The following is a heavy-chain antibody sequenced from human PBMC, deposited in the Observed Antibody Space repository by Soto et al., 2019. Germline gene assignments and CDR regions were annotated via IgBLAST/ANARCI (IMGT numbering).Heavy chain of an antibody. V-gene: IGHV4-30-4*01. J-gene: IGHJ4*02. CDR2: ISYSGTT. CDR1: GGSIRSGNFY. CDR3: ATMGTPVTGLYYFDY. Sequence: SETLSLTCPVSGGSIRSGNFYWSWIRQPPGKGLEWIGFISYSGTTHYSASLRSRVSISVDTSKNQFSLDLSSVTAADTAVYYCATMGTPVTGLYYFDYWGQGTLVTVS. D-gene: IGHD4-17*01.